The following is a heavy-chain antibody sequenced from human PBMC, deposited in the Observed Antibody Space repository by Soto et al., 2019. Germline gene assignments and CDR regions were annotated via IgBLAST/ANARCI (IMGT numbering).Heavy chain of an antibody. Sequence: QVQLQESGPGLVKPSETLSLTCTVSGGSISSYYWSWIRQPPGKGLEWIGYIYYTGTTKYNPSLKSRVTISVETSKNQFSLNLSSVTAADTAVYYCARLGGYYHAFDSWGQGTLVTVSA. V-gene: IGHV4-59*08. D-gene: IGHD3-22*01. CDR3: ARLGGYYHAFDS. J-gene: IGHJ4*02. CDR2: IYYTGTT. CDR1: GGSISSYY.